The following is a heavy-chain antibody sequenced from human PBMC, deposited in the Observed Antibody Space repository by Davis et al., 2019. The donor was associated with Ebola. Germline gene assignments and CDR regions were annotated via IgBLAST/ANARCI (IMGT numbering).Heavy chain of an antibody. Sequence: PGGSLRLSCAVYGGSFSGYYWSWIRQPPGKGLEWIGEINHSGSTNYNPSLKSRVTISVDTSKNQFSLKLSSVTAADTAVYYCARIMGTKTDRWYSSGFGYYYYMDVWGKGTTVTVSS. J-gene: IGHJ6*03. V-gene: IGHV4-34*01. CDR3: ARIMGTKTDRWYSSGFGYYYYMDV. D-gene: IGHD6-19*01. CDR1: GGSFSGYY. CDR2: INHSGST.